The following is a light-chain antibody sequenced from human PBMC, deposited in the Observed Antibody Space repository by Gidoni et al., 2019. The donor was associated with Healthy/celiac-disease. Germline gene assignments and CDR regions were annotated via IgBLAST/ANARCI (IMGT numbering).Light chain of an antibody. CDR2: KAS. Sequence: DIQMTQSPSTLSASVGDRVTITCRASQSISSWLAWYQQKPGKAPKLLIYKASSLESGVPSRFSGSGSGTEFTLNISSLQPDDFATYYCQQYISYPLTFGGGTKVEIK. V-gene: IGKV1-5*03. CDR3: QQYISYPLT. J-gene: IGKJ4*01. CDR1: QSISSW.